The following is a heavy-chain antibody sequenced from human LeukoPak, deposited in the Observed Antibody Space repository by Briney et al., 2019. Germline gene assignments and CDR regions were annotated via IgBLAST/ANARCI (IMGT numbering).Heavy chain of an antibody. J-gene: IGHJ4*02. D-gene: IGHD6-6*01. V-gene: IGHV1-69*05. CDR2: IIPIFGTA. Sequence: SVKVSCKASGGTFSSYAISWVRQAPGQGLEWMGGIIPIFGTANYAQKFQGRVTITTDESTSTAYMEPSSLRSEDTAVYYCARSPRDIAARLNPFDYWGQGTLVTVSS. CDR1: GGTFSSYA. CDR3: ARSPRDIAARLNPFDY.